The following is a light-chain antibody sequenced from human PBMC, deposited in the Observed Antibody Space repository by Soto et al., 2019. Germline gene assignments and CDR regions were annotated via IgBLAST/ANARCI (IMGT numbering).Light chain of an antibody. J-gene: IGLJ1*01. CDR3: VAWDDSLSGQV. V-gene: IGLV1-47*01. Sequence: QSVLTQPPSASGTPGQRVTISCSGSSFNIGSNYVYWYQQFPGTAPKLLIYRSNQRPSGVPDRVSGSKSGTSASLAISGLRSEDEADYYCVAWDDSLSGQVFGTGTKLTVL. CDR1: SFNIGSNY. CDR2: RSN.